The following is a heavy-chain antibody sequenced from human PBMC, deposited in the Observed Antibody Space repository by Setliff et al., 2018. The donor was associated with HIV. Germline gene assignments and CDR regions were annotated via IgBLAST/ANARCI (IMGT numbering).Heavy chain of an antibody. CDR1: GYSFTTYA. CDR3: ARDRYGASFDS. D-gene: IGHD3-16*02. CDR2: INMYTANP. V-gene: IGHV7-4-1*02. J-gene: IGHJ4*02. Sequence: ASVKVSCKASGYSFTTYAVNWVRQAPGQGLEWMGWINMYTANPSYAQGFTGRFVFSLDTSVSTAYLQISSLEAEDTALYYCARDRYGASFDSWGQGTLVTVSS.